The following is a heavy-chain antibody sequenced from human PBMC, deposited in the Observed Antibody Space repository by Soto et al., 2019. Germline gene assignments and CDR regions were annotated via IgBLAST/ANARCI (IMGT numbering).Heavy chain of an antibody. V-gene: IGHV4-31*03. CDR2: IYYSGST. CDR3: ARRETQGPIDY. CDR1: GGSISSGGYY. Sequence: SETLSLTCTVSGGSISSGGYYWSWIRQHPGKVLEWIVYIYYSGSTYYNPSLKSRVTISVDTSNNQFSLKLSSVTSADTAVSYCARRETQGPIDYWGQGTLVTVSS. J-gene: IGHJ4*02. D-gene: IGHD1-26*01.